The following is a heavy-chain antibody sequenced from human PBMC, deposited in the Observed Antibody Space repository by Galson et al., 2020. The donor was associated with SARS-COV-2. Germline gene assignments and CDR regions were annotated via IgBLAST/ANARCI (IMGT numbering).Heavy chain of an antibody. J-gene: IGHJ4*02. V-gene: IGHV4-4*02. CDR3: ARWRDFTWIQ. Sequence: SETLSLTCAVSGGSVSSSDWWSWVRQPPGKGLEWIGEISYTGSTNYNPSLRSRVTLSVDMSKTQISLNLNSVTAADAAMYHCARWRDFTWIQGGQGTLVTVSS. D-gene: IGHD5-18*01. CDR1: GGSVSSSDW. CDR2: ISYTGST.